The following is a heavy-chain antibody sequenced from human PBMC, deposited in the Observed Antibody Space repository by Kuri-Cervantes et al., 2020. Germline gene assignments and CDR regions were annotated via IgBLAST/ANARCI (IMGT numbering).Heavy chain of an antibody. CDR2: IYYSGTT. CDR1: GGSISSSNYF. D-gene: IGHD3-10*01. Sequence: GSLRLSCTVSGGSISSSNYFWGWIRQPPGKGLEWIGSIYYSGTTYYKPSLRSRVTISVDTSKNQFSLNLSSVTAADTAVYYCARGGVWFRSDYYYYMDVWGKGTTVTVSS. J-gene: IGHJ6*03. V-gene: IGHV4-39*07. CDR3: ARGGVWFRSDYYYYMDV.